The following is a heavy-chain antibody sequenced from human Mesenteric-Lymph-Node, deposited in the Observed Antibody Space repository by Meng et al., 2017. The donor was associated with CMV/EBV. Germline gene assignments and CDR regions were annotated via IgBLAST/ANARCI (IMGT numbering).Heavy chain of an antibody. J-gene: IGHJ4*02. CDR3: ARGGDWVDY. D-gene: IGHD2-21*01. V-gene: IGHV4-31*03. CDR1: GGSISSGGYS. CDR2: IYYSGST. Sequence: SLPCTVSGGSISSGGYSWSWIRLHPGKGLEWIGYIYYSGSTNYNPSLKSRLTMSVDTSKNQFSLKLSSVTAADTAVYYCARGGDWVDYWGQGTLVTVS.